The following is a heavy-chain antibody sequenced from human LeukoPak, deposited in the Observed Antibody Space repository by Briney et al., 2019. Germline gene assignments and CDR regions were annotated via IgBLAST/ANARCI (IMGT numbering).Heavy chain of an antibody. CDR2: ISSSSSYI. Sequence: GGSLRLSCAASGFTFSSYSMNWVRRAPGKGLEWVSSISSSSSYIYYADSVKGRFTISRDNAKNSLYLQMNSLRAEDTAVYYCARVPGSSWYVGGYWGQGTLVTVSS. D-gene: IGHD6-13*01. J-gene: IGHJ4*02. CDR1: GFTFSSYS. CDR3: ARVPGSSWYVGGY. V-gene: IGHV3-21*01.